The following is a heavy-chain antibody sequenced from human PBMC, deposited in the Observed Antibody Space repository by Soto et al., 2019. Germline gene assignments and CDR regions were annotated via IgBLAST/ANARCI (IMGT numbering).Heavy chain of an antibody. CDR3: ARDPGGWLVRLDY. CDR1: GFTFSSYA. J-gene: IGHJ4*02. Sequence: GGSLRLSCAASGFTFSSYAMHWVRQAPGKGLEWVAVISYDGSNKYYADSVKGRFTISRDNSKNTLYLQMNSLRAEDTAVYYCARDPGGWLVRLDYWGQGTLVTVSS. D-gene: IGHD6-19*01. V-gene: IGHV3-30-3*01. CDR2: ISYDGSNK.